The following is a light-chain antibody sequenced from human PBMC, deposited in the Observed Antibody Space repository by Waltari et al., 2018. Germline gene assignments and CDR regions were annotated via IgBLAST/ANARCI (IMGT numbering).Light chain of an antibody. CDR1: KVINKE. Sequence: DIQMTQSPSSLSASIGDRVTVTCRASKVINKELNWYQQKPGKAPALLIYAASSLQTGVSSRFGGSGSGTDFTLTISSLQPEDVATYYCQQDYSVPLTFGGGTKVEI. V-gene: IGKV1-27*01. CDR3: QQDYSVPLT. J-gene: IGKJ4*01. CDR2: AAS.